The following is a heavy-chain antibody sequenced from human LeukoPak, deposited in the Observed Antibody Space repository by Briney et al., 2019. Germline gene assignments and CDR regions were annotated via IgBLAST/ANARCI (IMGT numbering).Heavy chain of an antibody. D-gene: IGHD3-9*01. CDR2: ISYDGSNT. J-gene: IGHJ4*02. CDR1: GFTFSSYA. Sequence: GGSLRLSCAASGFTFSSYAMHWVRQAPGKGLEGVSVISYDGSNTYYACAVKGRFTISRDNSKNTLYLQMNSLRAEDPAVYYCERDNRPSDILPGYRYWGQGTLVTVSS. CDR3: ERDNRPSDILPGYRY. V-gene: IGHV3-30*04.